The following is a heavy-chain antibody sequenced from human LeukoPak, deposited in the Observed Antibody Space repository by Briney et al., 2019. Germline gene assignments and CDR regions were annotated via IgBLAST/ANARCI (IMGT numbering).Heavy chain of an antibody. V-gene: IGHV3-23*01. D-gene: IGHD3-22*01. CDR1: GFTFSRYA. CDR3: AKYSYDSSDYYYGLDS. J-gene: IGHJ4*02. Sequence: GSLRLSCAASGFTFSRYAMSWVRQAPGKGLECVSAIRGSGGGTYYADSVKGRFTISRDNSKNTLYLQMNSLRAEDTAVYYCAKYSYDSSDYYYGLDSWGQGTLLTVSS. CDR2: IRGSGGGT.